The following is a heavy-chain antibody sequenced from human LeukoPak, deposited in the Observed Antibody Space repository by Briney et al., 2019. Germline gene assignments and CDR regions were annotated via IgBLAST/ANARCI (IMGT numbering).Heavy chain of an antibody. CDR2: ISGSGGST. CDR1: GFTFSSYA. V-gene: IGHV3-23*01. J-gene: IGHJ4*02. D-gene: IGHD3-3*01. Sequence: GGSLRLSCAASGFTFSSYAMSWVRQAPGKGLEWVSAISGSGGSTYYADSVKGRFTISRDNSKNTLYLQMNSLRAEDTAVYYCAKDRGYDFWSGYYPFDYWGQGTLVTVSS. CDR3: AKDRGYDFWSGYYPFDY.